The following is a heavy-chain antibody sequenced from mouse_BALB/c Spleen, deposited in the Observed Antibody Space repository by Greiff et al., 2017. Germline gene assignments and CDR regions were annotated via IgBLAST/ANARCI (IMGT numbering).Heavy chain of an antibody. Sequence: EVKLQESGPELVKPGASVKISCKASGYTFTDYNMHWVKQSHGKSLEWIGYIYPYNGGTGYNQKFKSKATLTVDNSSSTAYMELRSLTSEDSAVYYCARGGLRQAWFAYWGQGTLVTVSA. D-gene: IGHD2-2*01. CDR2: IYPYNGGT. CDR3: ARGGLRQAWFAY. J-gene: IGHJ3*01. CDR1: GYTFTDYN. V-gene: IGHV1S29*02.